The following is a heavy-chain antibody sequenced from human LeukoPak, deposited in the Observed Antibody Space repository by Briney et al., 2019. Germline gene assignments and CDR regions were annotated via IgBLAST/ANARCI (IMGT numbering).Heavy chain of an antibody. CDR2: IYYSGST. D-gene: IGHD5-24*01. CDR3: ARTWGDGYNSDY. CDR1: GGSISGGAYY. V-gene: IGHV4-61*08. J-gene: IGHJ4*02. Sequence: PSQTLSLTCTVSGGSISGGAYYWSWIRQPPGKGLEWIGYIYYSGSTNYNPSLKSRVTISVDTSKNQFSLKLSSVTAADTAVYYCARTWGDGYNSDYWGQGTLVTVSS.